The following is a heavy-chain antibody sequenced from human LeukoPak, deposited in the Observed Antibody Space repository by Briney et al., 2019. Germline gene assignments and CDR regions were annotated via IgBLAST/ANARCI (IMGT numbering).Heavy chain of an antibody. Sequence: SETPSLTCAVYGGSFSGYYWSWIRQPPGKGLEWIGEINHSGSTNYNPSLKSRVTISVDTSKDQFSLKLSSVTAADTAVYYCARDVAGRPFDYWGQGTLVTVSS. CDR1: GGSFSGYY. CDR2: INHSGST. J-gene: IGHJ4*02. V-gene: IGHV4-34*01. D-gene: IGHD6-19*01. CDR3: ARDVAGRPFDY.